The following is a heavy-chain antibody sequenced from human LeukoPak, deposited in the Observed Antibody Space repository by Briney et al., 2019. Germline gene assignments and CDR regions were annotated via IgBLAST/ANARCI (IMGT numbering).Heavy chain of an antibody. D-gene: IGHD4-11*01. CDR1: GGTFSSYA. J-gene: IGHJ6*03. V-gene: IGHV1-69*13. CDR3: ARDFPETTVTTLPRDYYYMDV. CDR2: IIPIFGTA. Sequence: SVKVSCKASGGTFSSYAISWVRQAPGQGLEWMGGIIPIFGTANYAQKFQGRVTITADESTSTAYMELSSLRSEDTAVYYCARDFPETTVTTLPRDYYYMDVWGKGTTVTVSS.